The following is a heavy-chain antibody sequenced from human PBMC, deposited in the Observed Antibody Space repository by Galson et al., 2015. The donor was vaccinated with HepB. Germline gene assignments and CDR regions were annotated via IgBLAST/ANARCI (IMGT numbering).Heavy chain of an antibody. Sequence: SVKVSCKASGYTFTSYDINWVRQATGQGLEWMGWMNPNSGNAGDAQKFQGRVTMTRNTSIRTAYMELSRLRSEDTAVYYCARGEEGAFDIWGQGTMVTVSS. J-gene: IGHJ3*02. CDR1: GYTFTSYD. V-gene: IGHV1-8*01. CDR3: ARGEEGAFDI. CDR2: MNPNSGNA.